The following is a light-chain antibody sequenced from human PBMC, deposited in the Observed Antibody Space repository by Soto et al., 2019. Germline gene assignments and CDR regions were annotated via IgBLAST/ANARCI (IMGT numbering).Light chain of an antibody. CDR1: SSNIGSNT. Sequence: QSVLTQPPSASGTPGQRVTISCSGSSSNIGSNTVNWYPQLPGTAPKLLIYNNDQRPSGVPDRFSASKSGTSASLAISGLQSEDEADYYCATWDDSLNGWVFGGGTKLTVL. CDR3: ATWDDSLNGWV. CDR2: NND. V-gene: IGLV1-44*01. J-gene: IGLJ3*02.